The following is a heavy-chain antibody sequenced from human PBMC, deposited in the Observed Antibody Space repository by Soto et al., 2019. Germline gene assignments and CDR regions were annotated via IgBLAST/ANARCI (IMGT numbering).Heavy chain of an antibody. CDR3: AKVMVRGELDY. D-gene: IGHD3-10*01. CDR1: GFTFSSYA. J-gene: IGHJ4*02. CDR2: IRGSRGST. Sequence: GGSLRLSCAASGFTFSSYAMSWVRQAPGKGLEWVAAIRGSRGSTYYADSVKGRFTISRDNSENTLYLQMNSLRAEDTAVYYCAKVMVRGELDYWGQGTLVTVSS. V-gene: IGHV3-23*01.